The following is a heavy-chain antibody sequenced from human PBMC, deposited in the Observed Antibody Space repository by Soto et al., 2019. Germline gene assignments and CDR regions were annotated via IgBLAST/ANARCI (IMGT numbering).Heavy chain of an antibody. CDR1: GFTFSTYI. CDR2: ITSSSSYI. Sequence: GGSLRLSCAASGFTFSTYIMNWVRQAPGKGLEWVSSITSSSSYIYYADSVKGRFTISRDNAKNSLYLQMNSLRAEDTAVYYCARVLDYDYVWGSYPLNWFDPGGQGTLVTVSS. V-gene: IGHV3-21*01. J-gene: IGHJ5*02. D-gene: IGHD3-16*02. CDR3: ARVLDYDYVWGSYPLNWFDP.